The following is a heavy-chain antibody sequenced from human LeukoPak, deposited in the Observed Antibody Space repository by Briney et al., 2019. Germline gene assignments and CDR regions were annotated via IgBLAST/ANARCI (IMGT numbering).Heavy chain of an antibody. V-gene: IGHV3-30*19. D-gene: IGHD5-24*01. CDR1: GLSIGSFG. J-gene: IGHJ4*02. CDR2: IGYDGSHE. Sequence: PGGSLRLSCAASGLSIGSFGMHWVRRAPGKGLEWVAGIGYDGSHESEAESVKGRFTISRDNSRNTVYLEMNSLRVDDTAVYYCARGSRELDYWGQGTLVIVSS. CDR3: ARGSRELDY.